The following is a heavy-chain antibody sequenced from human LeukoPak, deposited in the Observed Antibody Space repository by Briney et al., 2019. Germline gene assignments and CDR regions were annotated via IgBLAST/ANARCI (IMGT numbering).Heavy chain of an antibody. J-gene: IGHJ4*02. CDR2: IYPGDSDT. CDR3: AREGNYNVLTGYYHYFDC. CDR1: GYSFSTYW. D-gene: IGHD3-9*01. V-gene: IGHV5-51*01. Sequence: GESLKISCKGFGYSFSTYWIGWVRQMPGKGLEWMGIIYPGDSDTRYSPSFRGQVTISADKSISTAYLQWSSLKASDTAMYYCAREGNYNVLTGYYHYFDCWGQGTLVTVSS.